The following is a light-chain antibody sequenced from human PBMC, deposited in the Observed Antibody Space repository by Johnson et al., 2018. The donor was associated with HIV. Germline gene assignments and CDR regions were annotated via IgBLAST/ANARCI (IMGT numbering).Light chain of an antibody. V-gene: IGLV1-51*01. CDR3: GTWDSSLSAWV. CDR2: DNN. CDR1: SSNIGNNY. Sequence: QSVLTQPPSVSAAPGQKVTISCSGGSSNIGNNYVSWYQHLPGTAPKLLIYDNNKRPSGIPDRFSGSKSGTSATLGITGLPTGDEADYYCGTWDSSLSAWVFGTGTKVTVL. J-gene: IGLJ1*01.